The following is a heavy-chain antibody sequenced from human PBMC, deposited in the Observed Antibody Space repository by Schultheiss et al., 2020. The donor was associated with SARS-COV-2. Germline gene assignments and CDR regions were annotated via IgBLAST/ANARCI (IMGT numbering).Heavy chain of an antibody. CDR1: GYSFRSYG. CDR2: ISPYNGNT. J-gene: IGHJ4*02. Sequence: ASVKVSCKASGYSFRSYGISWLRQAPGQGLEWMGWISPYNGNTKYAQNLQDRVSMTTDTSTSTAHMELRSLRSDDTAVYYCARDDYDTHFDYWGQGTLVTVSS. D-gene: IGHD3-22*01. CDR3: ARDDYDTHFDY. V-gene: IGHV1-18*01.